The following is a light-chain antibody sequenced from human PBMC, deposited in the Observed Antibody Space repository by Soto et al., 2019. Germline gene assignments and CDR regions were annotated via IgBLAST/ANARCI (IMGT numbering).Light chain of an antibody. CDR1: KLGDKY. Sequence: SYELTQPPSVSVSPGQTASITCSADKLGDKYTCWYQQRAGQSPVVVIYQDTKRPSGIPERFSGSNSGNTATLTISGTQAMDEADYYCQAWDTSTVIFGGGTKLTVL. J-gene: IGLJ2*01. CDR2: QDT. CDR3: QAWDTSTVI. V-gene: IGLV3-1*01.